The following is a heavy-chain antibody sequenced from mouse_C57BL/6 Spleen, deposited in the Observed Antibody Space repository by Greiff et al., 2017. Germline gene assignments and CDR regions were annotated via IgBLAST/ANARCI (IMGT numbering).Heavy chain of an antibody. D-gene: IGHD6-1*01. V-gene: IGHV5-17*01. CDR3: ARGSATNLDY. Sequence: EVQRVESGGGLVKPGGSLKLSCAASGFTFSDYGMHWVRQAPEKGLEWVAYISSGSSTIYYADTVKGRFTISRDNAKNTLFLQRTSLRSEDTAMYYCARGSATNLDYWGQGTTLTVSS. CDR2: ISSGSSTI. CDR1: GFTFSDYG. J-gene: IGHJ2*01.